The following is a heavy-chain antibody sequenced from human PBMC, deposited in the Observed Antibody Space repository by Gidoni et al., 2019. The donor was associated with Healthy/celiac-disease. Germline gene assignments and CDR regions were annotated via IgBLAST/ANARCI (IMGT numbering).Heavy chain of an antibody. CDR2: IKSKTDGGTT. Sequence: EVQLVESGGGLVKPGGSLRLSCAASGFPFSNAWMSWVRQAPGKGLAWVGRIKSKTDGGTTDYAAPVKGRFTISRDDSKNTLYLQMNSLKTEDTAVYYCTLGGSGWAFDYWGQGTLVTVSS. CDR3: TLGGSGWAFDY. D-gene: IGHD6-19*01. J-gene: IGHJ4*02. CDR1: GFPFSNAW. V-gene: IGHV3-15*01.